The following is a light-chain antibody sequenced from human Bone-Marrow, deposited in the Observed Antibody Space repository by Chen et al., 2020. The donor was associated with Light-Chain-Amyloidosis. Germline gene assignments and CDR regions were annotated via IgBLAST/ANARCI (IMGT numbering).Light chain of an antibody. CDR3: QVWDSSGDRPL. V-gene: IGLV3-21*02. CDR2: DVR. Sequence: SYVLTQPSSVSVAPGQTATMACGGNNIGSTSVHWYQQTPGQAPLLVVYDVRDRPLGIPERLSGSNSGNTATLTISRVEAGDEADYYCQVWDSSGDRPLFGGGIKLTVL. CDR1: NIGSTS. J-gene: IGLJ3*02.